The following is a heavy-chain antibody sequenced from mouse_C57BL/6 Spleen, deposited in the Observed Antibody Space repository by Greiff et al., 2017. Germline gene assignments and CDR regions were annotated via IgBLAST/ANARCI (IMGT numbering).Heavy chain of an antibody. Sequence: EVHLVESGPGLVKPSQSLSLTCSVTGYSITSGYYWNWIRQFPGNKLEWMGYISYDGSNNYNPSLKNRISITRDTSKNQFFLKLHSVTTADTATYYCARDRFITTVVAPGYAMDCWGPGTSVTVSS. J-gene: IGHJ4*01. CDR2: ISYDGSN. D-gene: IGHD1-1*01. V-gene: IGHV3-6*01. CDR3: ARDRFITTVVAPGYAMDC. CDR1: GYSITSGYY.